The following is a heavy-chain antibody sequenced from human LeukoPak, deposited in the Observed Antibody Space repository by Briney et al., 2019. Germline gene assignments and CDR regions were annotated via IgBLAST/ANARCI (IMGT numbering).Heavy chain of an antibody. J-gene: IGHJ6*03. CDR3: ARSLQLWLNNYYYYYMDV. D-gene: IGHD5-18*01. Sequence: SETLSLTCAVYGGSFGGYYWSWIRQPPGKGLEWIGEINHSGSTNYNPSLKSRVTISVDTSKNQFSLKLSSVTAADTAVYYCARSLQLWLNNYYYYYMDVWGKGTTVTVSS. CDR2: INHSGST. CDR1: GGSFGGYY. V-gene: IGHV4-34*01.